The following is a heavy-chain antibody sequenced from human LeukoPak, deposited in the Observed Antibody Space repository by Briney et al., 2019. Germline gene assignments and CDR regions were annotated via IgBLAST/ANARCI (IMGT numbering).Heavy chain of an antibody. CDR1: GGSIISTNYY. CDR3: ARGFYGSGSYSPPYYYMDA. V-gene: IGHV4-61*05. D-gene: IGHD3-10*01. CDR2: IYYSGST. J-gene: IGHJ6*03. Sequence: SETLSLTCTVSGGSIISTNYYWGWIRQPPGKGLEWIGYIYYSGSTNYNPSLKSRVTISVDTSKNQFSLKLSSVTAANTAVYYCARGFYGSGSYSPPYYYMDAWGKGTTVTISS.